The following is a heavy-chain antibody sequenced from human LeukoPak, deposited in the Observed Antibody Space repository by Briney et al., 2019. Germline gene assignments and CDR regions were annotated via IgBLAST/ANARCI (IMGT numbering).Heavy chain of an antibody. V-gene: IGHV3-21*01. CDR2: ISSSSSYI. D-gene: IGHD6-19*01. CDR1: GFTFSSYS. Sequence: GGSLRLSCAASGFTFSSYSMNWVRQAPGKGLEWVSSISSSSSYIYYADSVKGRFTISRDNAKNSLYMQMNSLRAEVTAVYYWARDKRPYRSGWHSGSPPGYWGQGTMVTVSS. J-gene: IGHJ4*02. CDR3: ARDKRPYRSGWHSGSPPGY.